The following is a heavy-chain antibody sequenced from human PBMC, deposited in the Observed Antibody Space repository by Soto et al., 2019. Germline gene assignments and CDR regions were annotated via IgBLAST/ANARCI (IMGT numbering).Heavy chain of an antibody. CDR2: IYYSGST. CDR3: ASSGSYHNHAVDV. V-gene: IGHV4-39*01. D-gene: IGHD1-26*01. J-gene: IGHJ6*02. Sequence: HLQLQESGPGLVKASETLSLTCPVSGGSISSSSYYWSWIRQPPGQGLEWNGCIYYSGSTYYNPSLKSRVTLSVDTSKNQFPLKVSSVPAAETAEYHCASSGSYHNHAVDVWRQGTTLTVSS. CDR1: GGSISSSSYY.